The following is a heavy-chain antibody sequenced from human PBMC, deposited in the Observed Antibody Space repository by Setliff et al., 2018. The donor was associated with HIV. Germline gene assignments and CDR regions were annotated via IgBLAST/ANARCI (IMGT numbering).Heavy chain of an antibody. V-gene: IGHV4-34*01. Sequence: SETLSLTCAVYGGSLSGFYWTFIRQSPGKGLEWIGEVTHSGSTTYDPSLKSRTTISVDTSKNQFSLKLTSVTAADMGVYYCARGRKKTLAVSGTRYFDFWGQGTLVTVSS. CDR1: GGSLSGFY. J-gene: IGHJ4*02. D-gene: IGHD6-19*01. CDR2: VTHSGST. CDR3: ARGRKKTLAVSGTRYFDF.